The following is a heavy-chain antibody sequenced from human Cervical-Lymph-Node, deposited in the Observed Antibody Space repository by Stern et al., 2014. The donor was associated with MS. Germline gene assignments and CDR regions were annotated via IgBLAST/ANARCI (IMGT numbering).Heavy chain of an antibody. D-gene: IGHD6-13*01. CDR1: GFTFGDYA. CDR2: ISWNSDYI. CDR3: AKGIAAAAHYGMDV. Sequence: VQLVESGGGLVQPGRSLRLSCAASGFTFGDYAMHWVRQTPGKGLEWVSGISWNSDYIGYADSVKGRFTISRDNAKNSLYLQMNSLRAEDTALYYCAKGIAAAAHYGMDVWGQGTTVTVSS. V-gene: IGHV3-9*01. J-gene: IGHJ6*02.